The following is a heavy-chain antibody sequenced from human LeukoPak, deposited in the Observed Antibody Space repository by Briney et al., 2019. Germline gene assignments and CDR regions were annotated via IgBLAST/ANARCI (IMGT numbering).Heavy chain of an antibody. CDR3: AIAPGKLRYYYYMDV. CDR1: GASMNSGSYY. Sequence: SETLSLTCTVSGASMNSGSYYWTWIRQPAGKGLEWIGRIYTTGSTNYNPSLKSRVTISIDMSKNQFSLRLTSVTAADTAVYYCAIAPGKLRYYYYMDVWGKGTTVTVSS. D-gene: IGHD3-10*01. V-gene: IGHV4-61*02. J-gene: IGHJ6*03. CDR2: IYTTGST.